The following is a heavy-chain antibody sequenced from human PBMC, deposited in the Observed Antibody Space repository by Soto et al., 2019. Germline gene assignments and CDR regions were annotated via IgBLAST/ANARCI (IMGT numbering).Heavy chain of an antibody. D-gene: IGHD3-22*01. V-gene: IGHV3-23*01. CDR2: ISGSGGST. J-gene: IGHJ4*02. CDR3: AKSTAFGVVITTTIITMIVVGGFDY. CDR1: GFTFSSYA. Sequence: GGSLRLSCAASGFTFSSYAMNWVRQAPGKGLEWVSAISGSGGSTYYADSVKGRFTISRDNSKNTLYLQMNSLRAEDTAVYYCAKSTAFGVVITTTIITMIVVGGFDYWGQGTLVTVSS.